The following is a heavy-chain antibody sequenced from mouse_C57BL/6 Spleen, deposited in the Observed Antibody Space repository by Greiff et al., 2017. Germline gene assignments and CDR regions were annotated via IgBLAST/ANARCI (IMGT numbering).Heavy chain of an antibody. CDR2: ICSGSSTI. D-gene: IGHD4-1*01. V-gene: IGHV5-17*01. CDR1: GFTFSDYG. J-gene: IGHJ3*01. CDR3: ARERWDGWFAY. Sequence: EVQRVESGGGLVKPGGSLKLSRAASGFTFSDYGMHWVRQAPEEGLEWVAYICSGSSTIYYADTVKGRFTISRDNAKNTLFLQMTSLRSEDTAMYYCARERWDGWFAYWGQGTLVTVSA.